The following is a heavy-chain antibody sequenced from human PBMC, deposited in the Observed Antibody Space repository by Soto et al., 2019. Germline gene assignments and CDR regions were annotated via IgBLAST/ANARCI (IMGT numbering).Heavy chain of an antibody. Sequence: PSETLSLTCTVSGGSISSYYWSWIRQPPGKGLEWIGYIYYSGSTNYNPSLKSRVTISVDTSKNQFSLKLSSVTAADTAVYYCARDRGGGDEPDDYYYYYGMDVWGQGTTVTVS. V-gene: IGHV4-59*01. CDR3: ARDRGGGDEPDDYYYYYGMDV. CDR1: GGSISSYY. CDR2: IYYSGST. J-gene: IGHJ6*02. D-gene: IGHD2-21*01.